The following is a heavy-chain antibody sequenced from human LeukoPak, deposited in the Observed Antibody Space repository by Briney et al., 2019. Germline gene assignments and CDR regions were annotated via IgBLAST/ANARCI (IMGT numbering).Heavy chain of an antibody. J-gene: IGHJ4*02. D-gene: IGHD5-12*01. V-gene: IGHV3-33*01. Sequence: GGSLRLSCAASGFTFSLYGMHWVRQAPGKGLEWVAVIWYDGSNKYYADSVKGRFTISRDNSKNTLYLQMNSLRAEDTAVYYCARRSGYDRYYFDYWGQGTLVTVSS. CDR2: IWYDGSNK. CDR3: ARRSGYDRYYFDY. CDR1: GFTFSLYG.